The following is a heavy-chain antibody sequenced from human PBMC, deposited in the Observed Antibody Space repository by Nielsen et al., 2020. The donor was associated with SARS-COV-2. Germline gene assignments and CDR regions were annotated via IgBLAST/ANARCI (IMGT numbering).Heavy chain of an antibody. J-gene: IGHJ4*02. Sequence: GESLKISCAASGFTFSSYSMNWVRQAPGKGLEWVSYISSSSSTIYYADSVKGRFTISRDNVKNSLYLQMNSLRDEDTAVYYCARVCDVVVVALCYWGQGTLVTVSS. D-gene: IGHD2-15*01. CDR3: ARVCDVVVVALCY. CDR2: ISSSSSTI. V-gene: IGHV3-48*02. CDR1: GFTFSSYS.